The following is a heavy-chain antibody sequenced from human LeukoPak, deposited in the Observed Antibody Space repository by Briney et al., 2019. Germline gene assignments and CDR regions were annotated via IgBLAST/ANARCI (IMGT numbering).Heavy chain of an antibody. CDR2: ISAYNGNT. D-gene: IGHD6-19*01. Sequence: ASVKVSCKASGYTFTSYGISWGRQAPGQGLEWMGWISAYNGNTNYAQKLQGRVTMTTDTSTSTAYMELRSLRSDATAVYYCARDWGIAVAGEGGYWGQGTLVTVSS. V-gene: IGHV1-18*01. CDR3: ARDWGIAVAGEGGY. J-gene: IGHJ4*02. CDR1: GYTFTSYG.